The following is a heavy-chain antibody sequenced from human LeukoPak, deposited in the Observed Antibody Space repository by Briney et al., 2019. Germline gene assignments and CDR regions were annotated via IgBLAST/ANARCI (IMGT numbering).Heavy chain of an antibody. CDR3: AKHYYDFWSGYFRSKPPGYFDY. CDR2: ISGSGGST. V-gene: IGHV3-23*01. D-gene: IGHD3-3*01. J-gene: IGHJ4*02. Sequence: GGSLRLSCAASGFTFSSYAMSWVRQAPGKGLEWVSAISGSGGSTYYADSAKGRFTISRDNSKNTLYLQMNSLRAEDTAVYYCAKHYYDFWSGYFRSKPPGYFDYWGQGTLVTVSS. CDR1: GFTFSSYA.